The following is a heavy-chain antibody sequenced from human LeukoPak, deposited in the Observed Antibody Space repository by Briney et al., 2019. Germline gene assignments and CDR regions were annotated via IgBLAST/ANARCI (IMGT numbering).Heavy chain of an antibody. CDR1: GGSFSGYY. D-gene: IGHD6-19*01. Sequence: PSETLSLTCAVYGGSFSGYYWSWIRQPPGKGLEWIGEINHSGSTNYNPSLRSRVTVSVHTSKNQLSLKLSSVTAADTAVYYCARQWLVSPLFDYWGQGTLVTVSS. CDR2: INHSGST. J-gene: IGHJ4*02. CDR3: ARQWLVSPLFDY. V-gene: IGHV4-34*01.